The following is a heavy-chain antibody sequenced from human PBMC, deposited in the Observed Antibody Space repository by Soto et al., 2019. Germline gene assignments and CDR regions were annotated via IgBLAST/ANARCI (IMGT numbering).Heavy chain of an antibody. CDR2: IYYSGST. CDR3: ARQTSYYYYYYYMDV. Sequence: PSETLSLTCTVSGGSISSSSYYWGWIRQPPGKGMEWIGSIYYSGSTYYNTSLKSRVTISVDTSKNQFSLKLSSVTAADMAVYYCARQTSYYYYYYYMDVWGKGTTVTVSS. CDR1: GGSISSSSYY. V-gene: IGHV4-39*01. J-gene: IGHJ6*03.